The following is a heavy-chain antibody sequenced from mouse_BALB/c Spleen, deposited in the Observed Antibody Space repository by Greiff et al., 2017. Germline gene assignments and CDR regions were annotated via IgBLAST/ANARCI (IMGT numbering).Heavy chain of an antibody. CDR1: GYTFTSYW. D-gene: IGHD2-4*01. V-gene: IGHV1S22*01. CDR3: TRSTIYYDYDGVYAMDY. CDR2: IYPGRGST. J-gene: IGHJ4*01. Sequence: LQQPGSELVRPGASVKLSCKASGYTFTSYWMHWVKQRHGQGLEWIGNIYPGRGSTNYDEKFKSKGTLTVDTSSSTAYMHLSSLTSEDSAVYYCTRSTIYYDYDGVYAMDYWGQGTSVTVSS.